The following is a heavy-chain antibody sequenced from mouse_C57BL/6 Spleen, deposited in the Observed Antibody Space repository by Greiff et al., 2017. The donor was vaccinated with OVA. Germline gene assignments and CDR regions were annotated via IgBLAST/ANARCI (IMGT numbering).Heavy chain of an antibody. CDR3: AREGYYGSSSWFAY. CDR2: ISYDGSN. D-gene: IGHD1-1*01. Sequence: VQLKESGPGLVKPSQSLSLTCSVTGYSITSGYYWNWIRQFPGNKLEWMGYISYDGSNNYNPSLKNRISITRDTSKNQFFLKLNSVTTEDTATYYCAREGYYGSSSWFAYWGQGTLVTVSA. CDR1: GYSITSGYY. J-gene: IGHJ3*01. V-gene: IGHV3-6*01.